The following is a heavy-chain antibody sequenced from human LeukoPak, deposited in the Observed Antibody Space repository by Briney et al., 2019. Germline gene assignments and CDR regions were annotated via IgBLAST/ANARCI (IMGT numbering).Heavy chain of an antibody. V-gene: IGHV4-61*01. J-gene: IGHJ3*02. CDR3: ARAYYDSSGVAFDI. CDR1: GGSISSSSYY. Sequence: SETLSLTCTVSGGSISSSSYYWSWIRQPPGKGLEWIGYIYYSGSTNYNPSLKSRVTISVDTSKNQFSLKLSSVTAADTAVYYCARAYYDSSGVAFDIWGQGTMVTVSS. CDR2: IYYSGST. D-gene: IGHD3-22*01.